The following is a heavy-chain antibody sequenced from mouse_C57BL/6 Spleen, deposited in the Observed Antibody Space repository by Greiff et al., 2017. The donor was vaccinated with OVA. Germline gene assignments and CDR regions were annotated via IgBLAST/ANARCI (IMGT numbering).Heavy chain of an antibody. J-gene: IGHJ3*01. CDR2: INPYNGDT. CDR3: AREEFYVGFAY. CDR1: GYSFTGYF. Sequence: VQLQQSGPELVKPGDSVKISCKASGYSFTGYFMNWVMQSPGKSLEWIGRINPYNGDTFYNQKFKGKATLTVDKSSSTAHMELRSLTSEDSAVYYCAREEFYVGFAYWGKGTLVTVSA. D-gene: IGHD1-1*01. V-gene: IGHV1-20*01.